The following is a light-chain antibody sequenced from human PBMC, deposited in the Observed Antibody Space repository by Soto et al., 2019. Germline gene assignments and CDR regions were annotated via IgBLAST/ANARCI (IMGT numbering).Light chain of an antibody. CDR1: QSVSSY. CDR2: DAS. Sequence: TILTQSPLTLSLTPGERATLSCRASQSVSSYLAWYQQKPGQALRLLIYDASNRATGIPARFSGSGSGTDFTLTISSLEPEDFAVYYCQQRSNWPSITFGQGTRLEI. J-gene: IGKJ5*01. V-gene: IGKV3-11*01. CDR3: QQRSNWPSIT.